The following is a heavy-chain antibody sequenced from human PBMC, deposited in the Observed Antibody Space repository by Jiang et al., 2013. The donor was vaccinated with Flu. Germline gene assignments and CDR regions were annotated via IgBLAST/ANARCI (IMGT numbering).Heavy chain of an antibody. CDR1: IHLHQLL. CDR3: ARGFSS. CDR2: INPSGGST. V-gene: IGHV1-46*01. J-gene: IGHJ5*02. Sequence: KAYWIHLHQLLLMHWVRQAPGQGLEWMGIINPSGGSTSYAQKFQGRVTMTRDTSTSTVYMELSSLRSEDTAVYYCARGFSSWGQGTLVTVSS.